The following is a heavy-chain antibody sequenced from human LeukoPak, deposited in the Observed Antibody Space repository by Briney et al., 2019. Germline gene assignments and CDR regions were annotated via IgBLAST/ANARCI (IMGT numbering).Heavy chain of an antibody. CDR2: IKQDGGEK. CDR3: ARDGTAAGLYFDL. D-gene: IGHD6-13*01. V-gene: IGHV3-7*01. CDR1: GFTFSSYW. J-gene: IGHJ4*01. Sequence: GGSLRLSCAVSGFTFSSYWMNWVRQAPGKGLEWVASIKQDGGEKSYVDSVKGRFTISRDNAKNSLYLQMSSLRAEDTAVYYYARDGTAAGLYFDLWGQGTMVTVSS.